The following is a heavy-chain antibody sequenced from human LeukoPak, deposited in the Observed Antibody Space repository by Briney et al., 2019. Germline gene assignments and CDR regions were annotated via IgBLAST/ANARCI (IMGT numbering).Heavy chain of an antibody. CDR2: ISSSSSYI. Sequence: GGSLRLSCAASGFTFSSYSMNWVRQAPGKGLEWVSSISSSSSYIYYADSVKGRFTISRDNSKSTLYLQMNSMRGEDTAVYYCAKDGDSGTYFRDSSSDYWGQGTLVTVSS. CDR1: GFTFSSYS. V-gene: IGHV3-21*04. J-gene: IGHJ4*02. D-gene: IGHD1-26*01. CDR3: AKDGDSGTYFRDSSSDY.